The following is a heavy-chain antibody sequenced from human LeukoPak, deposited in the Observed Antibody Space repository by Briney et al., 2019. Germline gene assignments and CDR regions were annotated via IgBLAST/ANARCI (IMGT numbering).Heavy chain of an antibody. Sequence: ASVNVSCKASGYTFTSYAMHWVRQAPGQRLEWMGWINAGNGNTKYSQKFQGRVTITRDTSASTAYMELSSLRSEDTAVYYCARDQPMVYARFRFDYWGQGTLATVSS. CDR2: INAGNGNT. V-gene: IGHV1-3*01. J-gene: IGHJ4*02. CDR3: ARDQPMVYARFRFDY. CDR1: GYTFTSYA. D-gene: IGHD2-8*01.